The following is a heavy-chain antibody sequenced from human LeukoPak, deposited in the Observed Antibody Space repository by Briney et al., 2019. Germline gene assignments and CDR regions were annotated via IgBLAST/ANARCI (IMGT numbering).Heavy chain of an antibody. CDR2: INPNSRII. D-gene: IGHD2-8*02. CDR1: GFTFSTYW. V-gene: IGHV3-74*03. J-gene: IGHJ4*02. Sequence: GGSLRLSCAASGFTFSTYWMHWVRQAPGKGLVWVARINPNSRIITYANSVKGRFIISRDNAKNTVYLQMNSLLADETAVYYCVRDLVLVDTPGHDFDYWRQGTLATVCS. CDR3: VRDLVLVDTPGHDFDY.